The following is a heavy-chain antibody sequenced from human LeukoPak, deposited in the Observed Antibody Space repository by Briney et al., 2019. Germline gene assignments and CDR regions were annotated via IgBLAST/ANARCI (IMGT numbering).Heavy chain of an antibody. CDR1: GDSISSSTYSTTYY. J-gene: IGHJ2*01. D-gene: IGHD2-15*01. V-gene: IGHV4-39*01. CDR3: ARLPGYWYFDL. Sequence: SETLSLTCTVSGDSISSSTYSTTYYWGWIRQPPGKGLEWIGSITYSGTTHYNASLKSRVTISVDTSKNQFSLRLSSVTAADTAVYYCARLPGYWYFDLWGRGTLVTVSS. CDR2: ITYSGTT.